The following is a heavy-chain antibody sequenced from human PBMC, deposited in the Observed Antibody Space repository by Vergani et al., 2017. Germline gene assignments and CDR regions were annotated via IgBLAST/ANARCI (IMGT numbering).Heavy chain of an antibody. CDR2: INHSGST. CDR1: GGSFTGYY. J-gene: IGHJ4*02. V-gene: IGHV4-34*01. D-gene: IGHD3-22*01. CDR3: ARGPGDSSGYYYPALFY. Sequence: QVQLQQWGAGLLKPSETLPLTCAVYGGSFTGYYWTWIRQPPEKGLEWIGEINHSGSTNYNPSLKSRVTISVDTSKNQFSLKLSSVTAADTAVYYCARGPGDSSGYYYPALFYWGQGTLVTVSS.